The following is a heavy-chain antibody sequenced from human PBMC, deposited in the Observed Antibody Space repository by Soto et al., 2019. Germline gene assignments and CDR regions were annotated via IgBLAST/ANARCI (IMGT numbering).Heavy chain of an antibody. V-gene: IGHV3-23*04. CDR2: ISSSGDSP. CDR3: ARNTVPPPQY. Sequence: EVQLVESGGGLVQPGGSLRLSCAASGFTFSNYAMSWVRQAPGKGLEWVSAISSSGDSPYYADSVKGRSTVSRDNSKNMLYQLMNRLRVEATAIYYAARNTVPPPQYWGQGTLVTVSS. CDR1: GFTFSNYA. D-gene: IGHD2-8*02. J-gene: IGHJ4*02.